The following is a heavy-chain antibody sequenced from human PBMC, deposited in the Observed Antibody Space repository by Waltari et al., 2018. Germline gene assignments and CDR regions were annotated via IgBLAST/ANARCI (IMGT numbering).Heavy chain of an antibody. CDR3: ARFGSGWYS. CDR2: IYHSGST. J-gene: IGHJ4*02. V-gene: IGHV4-38-2*01. D-gene: IGHD6-19*01. Sequence: QVQLQESGPGLVKPSETLSLTCAVSGYSISSGYYWGWIRQPPGKGLEWIGSIYHSGSTYYIPSLKSRVTISVDTSKNQFSLKLSSVTAADTAGYYCARFGSGWYSWGQGTLVTVSS. CDR1: GYSISSGYY.